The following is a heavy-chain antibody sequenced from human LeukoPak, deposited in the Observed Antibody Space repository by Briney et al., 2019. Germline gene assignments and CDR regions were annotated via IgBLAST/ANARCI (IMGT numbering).Heavy chain of an antibody. CDR2: TDRAGSGT. Sequence: GGSLRLSCAASGFNFYGFNMAWVRQAPGRGLEWVATTDRAGSGTEYIHSVRGRFTISRDNTKNSLYLQMNSLRAEDTAVYYCASPEGTVGTNWFDPWGQGTLVTVSS. J-gene: IGHJ5*02. CDR1: GFNFYGFN. D-gene: IGHD1-26*01. CDR3: ASPEGTVGTNWFDP. V-gene: IGHV3-7*01.